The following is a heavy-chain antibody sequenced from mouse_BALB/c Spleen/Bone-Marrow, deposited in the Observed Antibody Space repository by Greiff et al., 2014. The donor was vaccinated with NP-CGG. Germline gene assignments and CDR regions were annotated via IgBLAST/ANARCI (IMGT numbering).Heavy chain of an antibody. CDR1: GFNIKDTH. CDR3: ASYDGSRFAY. D-gene: IGHD2-3*01. V-gene: IGHV14-3*02. J-gene: IGHJ3*01. Sequence: VQLKQSGAELVKPGTPVKLSCTASGFNIKDTHLHWVQQRPEQGLEWIGRFDPTNGNPKYDPKFQGKATITVDTSSNTAYLQLSSLTSEDTAVYYCASYDGSRFAYWGQGTLVTVSA. CDR2: FDPTNGNP.